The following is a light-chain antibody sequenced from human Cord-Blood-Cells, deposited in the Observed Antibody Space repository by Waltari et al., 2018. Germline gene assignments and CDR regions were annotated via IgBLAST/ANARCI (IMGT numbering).Light chain of an antibody. J-gene: IGKJ2*01. Sequence: DIVMTQSPDSLAVSLGERATINCKSSQSVLYSSNNKNYLAWYQQKPGQPPKLLIYWASTRESGVPDRFSGSGSGTDFTRTISSLQAEDVAVYYCQQYYSTPTFGQGTKLEIK. CDR2: WAS. CDR3: QQYYSTPT. CDR1: QSVLYSSNNKNY. V-gene: IGKV4-1*01.